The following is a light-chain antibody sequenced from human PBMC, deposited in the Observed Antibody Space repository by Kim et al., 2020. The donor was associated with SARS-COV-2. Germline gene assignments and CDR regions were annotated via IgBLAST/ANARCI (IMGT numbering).Light chain of an antibody. V-gene: IGLV2-14*03. CDR3: SSYTTSHTVV. CDR2: DVS. Sequence: GQSITLSCTGTSSDVGGYNYVSWYQQRPGKAPQLVIYDVSYRPSGVSNRFSGSKSVNTASLTISGLQAEDEADYYCSSYTTSHTVVFGGGTQLTVL. CDR1: SSDVGGYNY. J-gene: IGLJ2*01.